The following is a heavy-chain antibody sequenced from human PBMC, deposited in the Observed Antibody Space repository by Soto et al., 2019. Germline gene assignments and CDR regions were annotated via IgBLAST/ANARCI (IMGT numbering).Heavy chain of an antibody. Sequence: PGGSLRLSCTASGFTFSDSWMTWVRQAPGKGLEWVARIKPDESEKKYADSVKGRFSISRDNAKNSMYLHMDSLRGEDTAVYYCVRGGSNYDSWGQGTLVTVSS. CDR2: IKPDESEK. CDR1: GFTFSDSW. CDR3: VRGGSNYDS. V-gene: IGHV3-7*01. D-gene: IGHD4-4*01. J-gene: IGHJ5*02.